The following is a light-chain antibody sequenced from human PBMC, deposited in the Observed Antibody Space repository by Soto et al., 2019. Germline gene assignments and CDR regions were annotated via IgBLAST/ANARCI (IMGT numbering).Light chain of an antibody. Sequence: QSALTQPPSASGSPGQSVTISCTGTSSDVGGYNSVSWYQQHPGKAPKLMIYEVSKRPSGVPDRFSGSKSGNTASLTVSGLQPEDEADYYCSSHGGSINVVFGGGTQLTVL. CDR1: SSDVGGYNS. V-gene: IGLV2-8*01. CDR3: SSHGGSINVV. J-gene: IGLJ2*01. CDR2: EVS.